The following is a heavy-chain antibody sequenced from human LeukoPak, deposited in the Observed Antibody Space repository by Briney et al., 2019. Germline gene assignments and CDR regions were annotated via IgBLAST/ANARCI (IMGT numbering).Heavy chain of an antibody. J-gene: IGHJ4*02. D-gene: IGHD3-22*01. V-gene: IGHV3-30*02. CDR2: IRYDGSNK. CDR1: GFTFSSYS. CDR3: AKDWQYYYDSSGYSD. Sequence: GGSLRLSCAASGFTFSSYSMNWVRQAPGKGLEWVAFIRYDGSNKYYADSVKGRFTISRDNSKNTLYLQMNSLRAEDTAVYYCAKDWQYYYDSSGYSDWGQGTLVTVSS.